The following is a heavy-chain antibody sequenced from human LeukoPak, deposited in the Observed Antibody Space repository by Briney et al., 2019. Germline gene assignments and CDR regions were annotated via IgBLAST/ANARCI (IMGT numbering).Heavy chain of an antibody. D-gene: IGHD6-19*01. J-gene: IGHJ4*02. CDR1: GFTFNTYS. Sequence: GGSLRLSCVASGFTFNTYSMNWVRQAPGKGLEWVSLIGWTGTDVFYADSVKGRFTVSRDNAKNSVYLQIDSLRVEDTAMYYCARDGDGWSRGHWGQGTLVTVSS. CDR2: IGWTGTDV. V-gene: IGHV3-21*01. CDR3: ARDGDGWSRGH.